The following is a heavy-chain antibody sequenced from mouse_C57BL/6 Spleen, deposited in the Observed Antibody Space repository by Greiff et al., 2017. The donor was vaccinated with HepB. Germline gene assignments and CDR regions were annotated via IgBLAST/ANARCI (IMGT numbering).Heavy chain of an antibody. D-gene: IGHD1-1*01. J-gene: IGHJ4*01. CDR1: GYTFTDYY. CDR3: APDVVAPYAMDY. Sequence: VQLQQSGPELVKPGASVKISCKASGYTFTDYYMNWVKQSHGKSLEWIGDINPNNGGTSYNQKFKGKATLTVDKSSSTAYMELRSLTSEDSAVYYCAPDVVAPYAMDYWGQGTSVTVSS. V-gene: IGHV1-26*01. CDR2: INPNNGGT.